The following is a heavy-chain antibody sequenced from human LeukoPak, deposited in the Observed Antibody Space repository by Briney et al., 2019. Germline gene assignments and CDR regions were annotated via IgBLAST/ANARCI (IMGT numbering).Heavy chain of an antibody. J-gene: IGHJ4*02. D-gene: IGHD3-22*01. CDR3: ARVGYYESSGYYEY. CDR1: GYTFTGYY. Sequence: ASVKVSCKASGYTFTGYYMHWVRQAPGQGLEWMGRINPSSGGTNYAPKFQGRVTMTRDTSISTVYMELGRLRSDDTAVYYCARVGYYESSGYYEYWGQGTLVTVSS. V-gene: IGHV1-2*06. CDR2: INPSSGGT.